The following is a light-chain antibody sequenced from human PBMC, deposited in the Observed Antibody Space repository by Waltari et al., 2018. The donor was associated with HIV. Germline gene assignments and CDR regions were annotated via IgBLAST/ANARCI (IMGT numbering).Light chain of an antibody. J-gene: IGLJ1*01. CDR3: QVWDSSSDAYV. V-gene: IGLV3-21*04. Sequence: SYVLAQPPSVSVAPGKTARITCGGNNIGSKSEHWYQQKPGQAPVVVIYYDSDRPSGIPERFSGSNSGNTATLTISRVEAGDEADYYCQVWDSSSDAYVFGTGTKVTVL. CDR1: NIGSKS. CDR2: YDS.